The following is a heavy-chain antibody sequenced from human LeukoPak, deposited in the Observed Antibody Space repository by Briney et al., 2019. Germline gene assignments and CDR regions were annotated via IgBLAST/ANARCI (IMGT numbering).Heavy chain of an antibody. CDR2: IYSSGST. J-gene: IGHJ4*02. D-gene: IGHD3-22*01. V-gene: IGHV4-59*01. Sequence: ASETLSLTCTVSGGSISSYYWSWIRQPPGKGLEWIGYIYSSGSTNYNPSLKSRVTISVDTSKNQFSLKLSSVTAADTAVYYCARGVVDYYDSSGYSGKNDYWGQGTLVTVSS. CDR1: GGSISSYY. CDR3: ARGVVDYYDSSGYSGKNDY.